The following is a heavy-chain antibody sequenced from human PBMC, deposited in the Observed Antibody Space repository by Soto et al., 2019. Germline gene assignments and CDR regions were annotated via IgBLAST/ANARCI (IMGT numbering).Heavy chain of an antibody. J-gene: IGHJ6*01. CDR3: ARGHLKRYYYYGMDG. V-gene: IGHV1-18*01. D-gene: IGHD3-3*02. CDR2: ISAYNGNT. Sequence: DSVKVSCKTSGYTFTIYGISWVLQAPGQGLEWMGWISAYNGNTNYAQKLQGRVTMTTDTSTSTAYMELRSLRSDDTAVYYCARGHLKRYYYYGMDGWGQVTTDIVSS. CDR1: GYTFTIYG.